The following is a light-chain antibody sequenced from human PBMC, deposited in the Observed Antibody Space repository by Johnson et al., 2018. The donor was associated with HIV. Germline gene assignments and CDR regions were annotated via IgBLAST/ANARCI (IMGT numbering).Light chain of an antibody. CDR2: DND. CDR3: GTWDASLSVNV. CDR1: TSNIGNNY. J-gene: IGLJ1*01. Sequence: HSVLTQPPSVSAAPGQKVTVSCSGSTSNIGNNYVSWYQQLPGTAPKLLIYDNDKRPSGIPDRFSDSKSGTSATLDITGLQSGDEADYYCGTWDASLSVNVFGPGTKVTVL. V-gene: IGLV1-51*01.